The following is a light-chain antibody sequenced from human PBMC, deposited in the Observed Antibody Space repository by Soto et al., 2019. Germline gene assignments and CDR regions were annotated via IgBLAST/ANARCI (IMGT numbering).Light chain of an antibody. Sequence: QSVLTQPASVSGSPGQSITISCTGTSSDVGAYDYVSWYQHHPGKAPKLMIHEVSDRPSGISNRFSGSKSGNTASLTISGLPAEDEADYYCSSYTSATTYVFGTGTKVTVL. CDR1: SSDVGAYDY. CDR2: EVS. V-gene: IGLV2-14*01. CDR3: SSYTSATTYV. J-gene: IGLJ1*01.